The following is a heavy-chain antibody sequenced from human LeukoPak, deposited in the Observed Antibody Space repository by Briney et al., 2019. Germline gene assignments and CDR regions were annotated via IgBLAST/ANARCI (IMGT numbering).Heavy chain of an antibody. CDR2: ISAYNGNT. D-gene: IGHD4-17*01. CDR1: GYTFTSYG. Sequence: ASVKVSCKASGYTFTSYGISWVRQAPGQGLEWMGWISAYNGNTNYAQKLQGRVTMTTDTSTSTAYMELRSLRSDDTAVYYCARDYTGDCGDYGRFDPWGQGTLVTVSS. J-gene: IGHJ5*02. V-gene: IGHV1-18*01. CDR3: ARDYTGDCGDYGRFDP.